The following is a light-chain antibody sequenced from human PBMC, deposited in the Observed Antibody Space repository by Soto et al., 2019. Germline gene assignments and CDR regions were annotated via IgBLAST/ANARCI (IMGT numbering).Light chain of an antibody. V-gene: IGKV3-20*01. CDR3: QRYDSFRT. CDR2: GAS. CDR1: QSVKSNF. J-gene: IGKJ1*01. Sequence: EIVLTQSPGTLSLSPGERATLSCRASQSVKSNFLAWYQQKPGQAPRLLTYGASNRATGIPDRFSGSGSGTDFTLTITRLEPEDFAMYYCQRYDSFRTFGQGTKVEI.